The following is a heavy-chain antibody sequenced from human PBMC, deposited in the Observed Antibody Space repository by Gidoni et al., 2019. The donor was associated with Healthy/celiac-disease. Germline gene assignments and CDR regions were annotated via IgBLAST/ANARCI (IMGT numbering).Heavy chain of an antibody. J-gene: IGHJ6*03. CDR3: ANGGSGSPLYYYYYYMDV. V-gene: IGHV3-30*04. CDR2: ISYDGSNK. D-gene: IGHD3-10*01. Sequence: QVQLVASGGGVVQPGRSLRLSCAASGFTFSSYARHWVRQAPGKGLEWVAVISYDGSNKYYADSVKGRFTISRDNSKNTLYLQMNSLRAEDTAVYYCANGGSGSPLYYYYYYMDVWGKGTTVTVSS. CDR1: GFTFSSYA.